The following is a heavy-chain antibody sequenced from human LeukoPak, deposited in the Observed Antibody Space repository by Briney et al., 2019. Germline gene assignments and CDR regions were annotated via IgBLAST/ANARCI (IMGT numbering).Heavy chain of an antibody. Sequence: PGGSLRLSCAASGFTFSSHWMTWVRQAPGKGLEWVANIKEDGTRKNYVDSVKGRFTISTDTAKSSLFLQMNGLSADDTAVYYCVRDHAYAFDIWGQGTMVTVSS. CDR1: GFTFSSHW. V-gene: IGHV3-7*01. J-gene: IGHJ3*02. CDR2: IKEDGTRK. CDR3: VRDHAYAFDI.